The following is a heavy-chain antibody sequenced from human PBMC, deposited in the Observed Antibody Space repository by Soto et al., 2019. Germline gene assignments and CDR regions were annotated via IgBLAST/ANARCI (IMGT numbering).Heavy chain of an antibody. CDR3: AKGGRQWLVTSDFNY. J-gene: IGHJ4*02. Sequence: GGSLRLSCVASGFNLKTDWMSWVRQAPGKGLEWVANIKEDGSEEHYVDSVKGRFTISRDSSKNTVSLEMTSLRAEDTAVYYCAKGGRQWLVTSDFNYWGQGALVTVSS. D-gene: IGHD6-19*01. V-gene: IGHV3-7*01. CDR2: IKEDGSEE. CDR1: GFNLKTDW.